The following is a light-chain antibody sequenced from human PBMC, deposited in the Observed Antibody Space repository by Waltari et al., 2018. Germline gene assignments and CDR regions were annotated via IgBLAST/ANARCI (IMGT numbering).Light chain of an antibody. J-gene: IGKJ1*01. CDR2: GAS. CDR3: QHYVSLPAT. CDR1: QSVSRT. Sequence: EIVLMQSPGTLFLSPGEGATLSCRASQSVSRTLAWYQQKPGQAPRLLIYGASRRATGIPDRFSGSGSGTDFSLTISRLEPDDSAVYFCQHYVSLPATFGQGTKVEIK. V-gene: IGKV3-20*01.